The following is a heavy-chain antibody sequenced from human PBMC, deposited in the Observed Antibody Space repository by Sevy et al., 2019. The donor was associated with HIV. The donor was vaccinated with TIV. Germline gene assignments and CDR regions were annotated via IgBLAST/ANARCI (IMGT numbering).Heavy chain of an antibody. CDR3: ARDGIRRDYWHVMDV. CDR1: GDSINNGNHW. D-gene: IGHD2-8*02. Sequence: SENLSLTCTVSGDSINNGNHWWSWVRQPAGKGLEWIGRIYRSGRTIMYNPSLKSRVTMSVDTSKNQFSLKVTSVIAADTAIYYCARDGIRRDYWHVMDVWGQGTTVTVSS. J-gene: IGHJ6*02. CDR2: IYRSGRT. V-gene: IGHV4-61*02.